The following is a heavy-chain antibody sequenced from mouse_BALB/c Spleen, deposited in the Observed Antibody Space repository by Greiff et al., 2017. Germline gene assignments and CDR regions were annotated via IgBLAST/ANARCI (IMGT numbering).Heavy chain of an antibody. D-gene: IGHD1-1*01. Sequence: VKLVESGPGLVAPSQSLSITCTVSGFSLTSYGVHWVRQPPGTGLEWLGVIWAGGSTNYNSALMSRLSISKDNSKSQVFLKMNSLQTDDTAMYYCARERYGSSYYAMDYWGQGTSVTVSS. CDR1: GFSLTSYG. CDR3: ARERYGSSYYAMDY. J-gene: IGHJ4*01. CDR2: IWAGGST. V-gene: IGHV2-9*02.